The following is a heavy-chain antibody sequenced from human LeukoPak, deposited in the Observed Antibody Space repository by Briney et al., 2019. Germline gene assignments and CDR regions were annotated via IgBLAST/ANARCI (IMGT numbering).Heavy chain of an antibody. CDR3: VRDPGSMFHDWYFDL. D-gene: IGHD1-26*01. J-gene: IGHJ2*01. V-gene: IGHV3-74*01. CDR1: EFSFSRYW. Sequence: RGSLRLSCAASEFSFSRYWIHWVRQAPGKGLVWVARSYVDGSSTDYADSVKGRFTISRDNGKNTLYLEVNSLRADDTAVYYCVRDPGSMFHDWYFDLWGRGALVTVSS. CDR2: SYVDGSST.